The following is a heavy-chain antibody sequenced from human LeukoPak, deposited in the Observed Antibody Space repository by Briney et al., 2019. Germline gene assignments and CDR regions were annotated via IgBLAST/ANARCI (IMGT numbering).Heavy chain of an antibody. D-gene: IGHD3-22*01. CDR1: GFTVSSNY. CDR3: AREGSSGYYPY. J-gene: IGHJ4*02. Sequence: GGSLRLSCAASGFTVSSNYMSWVRQAPGKGLEWLAVISYDGSEKHYADPVKGRFTISRDNSKNTVYLQMNSLRDEDTAVYYCAREGSSGYYPYWGQGILVTVSS. CDR2: ISYDGSEK. V-gene: IGHV3-30*03.